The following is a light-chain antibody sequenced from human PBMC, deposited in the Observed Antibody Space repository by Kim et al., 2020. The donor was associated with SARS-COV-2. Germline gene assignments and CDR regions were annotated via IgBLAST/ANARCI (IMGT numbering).Light chain of an antibody. Sequence: QAVVTQERSLTVSPGGTVTLTCGSSAGAVTSGHYPYWFQQKPGQAPRTLIYDINNRNAWTPARFSGSLPGGKAALTLSGAQPEDEADYFCLLTYSGIRLFGGGTQLTVL. CDR3: LLTYSGIRL. V-gene: IGLV7-46*01. CDR1: AGAVTSGHY. CDR2: DIN. J-gene: IGLJ2*01.